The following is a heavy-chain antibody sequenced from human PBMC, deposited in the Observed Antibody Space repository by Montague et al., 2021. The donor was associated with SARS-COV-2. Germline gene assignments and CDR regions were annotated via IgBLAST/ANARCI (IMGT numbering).Heavy chain of an antibody. CDR3: ARVYCDFWSGSTANWYYGMDV. V-gene: IGHV3-74*01. D-gene: IGHD3-3*01. CDR1: GFTFSSYW. Sequence: SLRLSCAASGFTFSSYWMHWVRQAPGKGLVWVSRINSDGSSTSYSDSVKGRFTISRDNAKNTLYLQMNSLRAEDTAVYYCARVYCDFWSGSTANWYYGMDVWGQGTTVTVSS. J-gene: IGHJ6*02. CDR2: INSDGSST.